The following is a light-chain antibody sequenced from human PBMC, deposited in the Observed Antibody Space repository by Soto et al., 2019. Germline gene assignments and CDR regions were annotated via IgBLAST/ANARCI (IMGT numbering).Light chain of an antibody. V-gene: IGLV4-60*02. Sequence: QLVLTQSSSASASLGSSVKLTCTLSSGHSSYIIAWHQQQPGKAPRYLMKLEGSGSYNKGSGVPDRFSGSSSGADRYLTISNLQFVDEADYYCETWDSNTPLVFGGGTKLTVL. CDR1: SGHSSYI. CDR3: ETWDSNTPLV. J-gene: IGLJ3*02. CDR2: LEGSGSY.